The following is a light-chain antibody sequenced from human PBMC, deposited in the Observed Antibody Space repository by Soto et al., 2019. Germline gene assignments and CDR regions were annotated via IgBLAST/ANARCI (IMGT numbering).Light chain of an antibody. V-gene: IGKV1-27*01. CDR3: QKYNCPSFT. Sequence: DIEMTQSPGSLASSVGERVTISCRASQGISNYLSWYQQKTGKAPKLLIYATSTMQSGVSSRFSGSGSGTDFTLTISRLQPEDVATYYCQKYNCPSFTFGQGTKVDI. J-gene: IGKJ3*01. CDR2: ATS. CDR1: QGISNY.